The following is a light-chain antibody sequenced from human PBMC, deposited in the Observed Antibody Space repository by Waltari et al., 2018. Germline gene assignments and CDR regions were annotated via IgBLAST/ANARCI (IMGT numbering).Light chain of an antibody. CDR2: DVN. CDR3: CSYAGTYSYV. Sequence: QSALTQPPSVSGSPGKSVTISCTGTGDDIGGFEYVSWYQQAPGKAPKLLIYDVNKGPSGVPGRFSGSKSGNTASLTISRLQAEDESAYYCCSYAGTYSYVFGTGTEVTVL. J-gene: IGLJ1*01. CDR1: GDDIGGFEY. V-gene: IGLV2-11*01.